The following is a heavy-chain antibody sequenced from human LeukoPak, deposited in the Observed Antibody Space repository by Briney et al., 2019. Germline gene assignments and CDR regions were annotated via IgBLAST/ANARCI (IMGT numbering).Heavy chain of an antibody. V-gene: IGHV3-30*04. J-gene: IGHJ4*02. CDR1: GFTFSSYA. CDR2: ISYDGSNK. D-gene: IGHD1-26*01. Sequence: GGSLRLSCAASGFTFSSYAMHWVRQAPGKGLEWVAVISYDGSNKYYADSVKGRFTISRDNSKNTLYLQMNSLRAEDTAVYYCARETFTEVGATKVGPYFDYWGQGTLVTVSS. CDR3: ARETFTEVGATKVGPYFDY.